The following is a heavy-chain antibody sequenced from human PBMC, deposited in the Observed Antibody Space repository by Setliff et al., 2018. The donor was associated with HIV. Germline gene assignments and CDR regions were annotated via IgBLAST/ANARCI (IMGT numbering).Heavy chain of an antibody. D-gene: IGHD2-21*02. Sequence: KLSETLSLTCTVSGGSISNYYWSWIRQPAGKGLEWIGRIQTSGRTNNNPSLKSRVTMSVDTSKNQFSLILTSVTAADTAVYYCARSSRVNCGGDCYLFDYWGQGTPVTVSS. CDR2: IQTSGRT. CDR1: GGSISNYY. J-gene: IGHJ4*02. CDR3: ARSSRVNCGGDCYLFDY. V-gene: IGHV4-4*07.